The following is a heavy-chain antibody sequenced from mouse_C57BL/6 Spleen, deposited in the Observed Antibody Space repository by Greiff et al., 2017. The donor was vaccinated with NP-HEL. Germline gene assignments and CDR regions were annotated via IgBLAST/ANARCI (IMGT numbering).Heavy chain of an antibody. J-gene: IGHJ2*01. Sequence: EVQLVESGGGLVKPGGSLKLSCAASGFTFSDYGMHWVRQAPEKGLEWVAYISSGSSTIYYADTVKGLFTISRDNAKNTLFLQMTSLRSENTAMYYCARPGVYYGSRYFDYWGQGTTLTVSS. CDR2: ISSGSSTI. V-gene: IGHV5-17*01. CDR1: GFTFSDYG. D-gene: IGHD1-1*01. CDR3: ARPGVYYGSRYFDY.